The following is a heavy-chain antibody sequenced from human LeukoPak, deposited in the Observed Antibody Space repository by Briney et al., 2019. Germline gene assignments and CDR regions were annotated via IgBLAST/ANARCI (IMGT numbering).Heavy chain of an antibody. J-gene: IGHJ4*02. V-gene: IGHV4-39*07. CDR3: ARVPVYSGTYFDY. Sequence: SETLSLTCTVSGGSISSSMYYWGWIRQPPGRGLEWIGNILYSGSTYYNPSLKSRVTISVETSKNQFSLKLSSVTAADTAVYYCARVPVYSGTYFDYWGQGTLVTVSS. CDR1: GGSISSSMYY. D-gene: IGHD1-26*01. CDR2: ILYSGST.